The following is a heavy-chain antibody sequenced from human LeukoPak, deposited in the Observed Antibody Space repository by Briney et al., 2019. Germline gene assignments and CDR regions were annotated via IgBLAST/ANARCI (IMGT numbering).Heavy chain of an antibody. CDR2: INHSAST. Sequence: TSETLSLTCAVYGGSFSGYYWSWIRQPPGKGLEWIGEINHSASTNYNPSLKSRVTISVDTSKNQFSLKLSSVTAADTAVYYCARGITISSNRLGYFDLWGRGTLVTVSS. V-gene: IGHV4-34*01. CDR3: ARGITISSNRLGYFDL. D-gene: IGHD3-9*01. J-gene: IGHJ2*01. CDR1: GGSFSGYY.